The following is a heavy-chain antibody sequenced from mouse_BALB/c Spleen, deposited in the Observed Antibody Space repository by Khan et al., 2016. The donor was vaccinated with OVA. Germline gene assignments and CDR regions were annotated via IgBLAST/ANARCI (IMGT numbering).Heavy chain of an antibody. V-gene: IGHV3-2*02. D-gene: IGHD1-2*01. CDR2: ISYSGST. CDR1: GYSITSGYG. Sequence: EVQLVETGPGLVKPSQSLSLTCTVTGYSITSGYGWNWIRQFPGNKLEWMGYISYSGSTNYNPSLKSRISNTRDTSKHQFFLQSNSVTTEDTATYYCARTARIKYWGQGTTLTVSS. CDR3: ARTARIKY. J-gene: IGHJ2*01.